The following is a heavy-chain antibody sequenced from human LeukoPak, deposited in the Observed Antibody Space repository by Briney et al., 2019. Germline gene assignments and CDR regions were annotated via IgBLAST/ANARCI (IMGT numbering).Heavy chain of an antibody. J-gene: IGHJ4*02. V-gene: IGHV4-4*02. Sequence: SGTLSLTCAVSGGSISSSNWWSWVRQPPGKGLEWIGEIYHSGSTNYNPSLKSRVTISVDKSKNQFSLKLSSVTAADTAVYYCAREGPLAARLGFDYWGQGTLVTVSS. CDR1: GGSISSSNW. CDR2: IYHSGST. CDR3: AREGPLAARLGFDY. D-gene: IGHD6-6*01.